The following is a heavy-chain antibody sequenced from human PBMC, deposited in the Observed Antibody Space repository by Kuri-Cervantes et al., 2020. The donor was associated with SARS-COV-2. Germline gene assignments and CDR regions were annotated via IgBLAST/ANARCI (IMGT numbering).Heavy chain of an antibody. J-gene: IGHJ4*02. CDR3: ARDTRHYDFWSGYPYFDY. CDR2: ISTFNANT. Sequence: ASVKVSCKASGYTFRNNDINWVRQASGQGLEWMGWISTFNANTNYAQKFQGRVTMTTDTSTTTAYMELRSLRPDDTAVFYCARDTRHYDFWSGYPYFDYWGQGTLVTVSS. CDR1: GYTFRNND. D-gene: IGHD3-3*01. V-gene: IGHV1-18*01.